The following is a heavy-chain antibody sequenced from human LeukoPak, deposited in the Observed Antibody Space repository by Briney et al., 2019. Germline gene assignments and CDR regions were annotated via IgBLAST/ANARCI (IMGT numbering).Heavy chain of an antibody. J-gene: IGHJ4*02. Sequence: GGSLRLSCAASGFTFSSYWMHWVRQAPGKGLVWVSQINSDGSSTTYADSVKGRFTISRDNAKNTLYLQMNSLRVEDTAVYYCARTQGFWGQGTLVTVSS. CDR3: ARTQGF. V-gene: IGHV3-74*01. CDR1: GFTFSSYW. CDR2: INSDGSST.